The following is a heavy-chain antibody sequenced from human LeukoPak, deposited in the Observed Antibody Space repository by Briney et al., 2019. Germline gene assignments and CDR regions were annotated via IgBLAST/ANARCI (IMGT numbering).Heavy chain of an antibody. CDR3: ARDKSRTYGSADAFDI. CDR2: IYYSGSS. V-gene: IGHV4-59*01. J-gene: IGHJ3*02. CDR1: GGYISSYY. Sequence: ASETLSLTCTVSGGYISSYYWSWIRQPPGKGLEWIGYIYYSGSSNYNPSLKSRVTISVDTSKNQISLKLSSVTAADTAVYYCARDKSRTYGSADAFDIWGQGTMVTVSS. D-gene: IGHD3-10*01.